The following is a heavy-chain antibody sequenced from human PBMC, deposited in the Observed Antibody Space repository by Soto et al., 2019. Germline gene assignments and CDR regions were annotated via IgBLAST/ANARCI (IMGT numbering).Heavy chain of an antibody. V-gene: IGHV3-23*01. J-gene: IGHJ4*02. CDR3: AKNGHLQY. D-gene: IGHD2-8*01. Sequence: EVQLLESGGGLEQPGGSLRLSCAASGFTFSSYAMSWVRQAPGKGLEWVSTIGISGGSTYYADSVKGRFTISRDNSKNTLSLQMNNLRAEDTAVYYCAKNGHLQYWGQGALVTVSS. CDR1: GFTFSSYA. CDR2: IGISGGST.